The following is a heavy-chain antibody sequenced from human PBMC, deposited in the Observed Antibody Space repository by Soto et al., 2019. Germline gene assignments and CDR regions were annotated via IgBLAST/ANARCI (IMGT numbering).Heavy chain of an antibody. CDR3: ARDQGYCSSTSCYENYYYGMDV. Sequence: QVQLQESGPGLVKPSQTLSLTCTVSGGSISSGGYYWSWIRQHPGKGLEWIGYIYYSGSTYYNPYLKSRVTISVDTSMNQFSLKLSSVTAADTAVYYCARDQGYCSSTSCYENYYYGMDVWGQGTTVTVSS. CDR2: IYYSGST. CDR1: GGSISSGGYY. V-gene: IGHV4-31*03. J-gene: IGHJ6*02. D-gene: IGHD2-2*01.